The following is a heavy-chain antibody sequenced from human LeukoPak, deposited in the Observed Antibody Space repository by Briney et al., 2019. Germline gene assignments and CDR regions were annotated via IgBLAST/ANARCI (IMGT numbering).Heavy chain of an antibody. D-gene: IGHD2-8*01. J-gene: IGHJ4*02. Sequence: GGSLRLSCAASGFTFSSYWMHWVRQALGKGLEWVSRINEDGSIITYADSVKGRFTISTDNAKNTLYLQMNSLRAEDTAVYYCVRDLILVWTPGDDFDYWGQGTLVTVSS. CDR1: GFTFSSYW. CDR3: VRDLILVWTPGDDFDY. V-gene: IGHV3-74*01. CDR2: INEDGSII.